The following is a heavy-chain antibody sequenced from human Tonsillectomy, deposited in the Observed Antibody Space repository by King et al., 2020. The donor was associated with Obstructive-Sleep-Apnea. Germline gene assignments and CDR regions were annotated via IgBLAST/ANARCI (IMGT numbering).Heavy chain of an antibody. CDR2: FYHSGPT. D-gene: IGHD5-24*01. V-gene: IGHV4-38-2*02. CDR1: GSSISSGYY. CDR3: ARADGYIGRHSYFDY. Sequence: QLQESGPGLVKPSETLSLTCTVSGSSISSGYYWGWIRQPPGTGLEWIGHFYHSGPTYYSPSLKSRVTISLDTSKNQFSLKLSSVTAADTAVYYCARADGYIGRHSYFDYWGQGTLVTVSS. J-gene: IGHJ4*02.